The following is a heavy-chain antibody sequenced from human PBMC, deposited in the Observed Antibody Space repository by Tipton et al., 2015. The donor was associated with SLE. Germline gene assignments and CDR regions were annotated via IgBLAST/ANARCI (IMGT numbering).Heavy chain of an antibody. Sequence: TLSLTCTVSGYSISSGYYWSWIRQPAGKGLEWIGRIYTSGSTNYNPSLKSRVTISVDTSKNQFSLKLSSVTAADTAVYYCARDPSGWDYFDYWGQGTLVTVSS. CDR3: ARDPSGWDYFDY. CDR2: IYTSGST. J-gene: IGHJ4*02. V-gene: IGHV4-61*02. D-gene: IGHD6-19*01. CDR1: GYSISSGYY.